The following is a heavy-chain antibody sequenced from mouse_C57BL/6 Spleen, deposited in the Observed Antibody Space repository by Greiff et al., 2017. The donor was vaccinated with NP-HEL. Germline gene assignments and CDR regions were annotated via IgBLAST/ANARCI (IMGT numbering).Heavy chain of an antibody. J-gene: IGHJ3*01. CDR1: GYTFTDYY. CDR2: INPNNGGT. CDR3: AREDYYGSSYVAY. V-gene: IGHV1-26*01. Sequence: EVQLQQSGPELVKPGASVKISCKASGYTFTDYYMNWVKQSHGKSLEWIGDINPNNGGTSYNQKFKGKATLTVDKSSSTAYMELRSLTAEDSAVYYWAREDYYGSSYVAYWGQGTLVTVSA. D-gene: IGHD1-1*01.